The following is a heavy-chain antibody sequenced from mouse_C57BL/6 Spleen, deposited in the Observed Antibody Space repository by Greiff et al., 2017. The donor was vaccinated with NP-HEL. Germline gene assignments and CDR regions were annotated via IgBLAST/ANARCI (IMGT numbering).Heavy chain of an antibody. Sequence: QVQLQQPGAELVKPGASVKVSCKASGYTFTSYWMHWVKQRPGQGLEWIGRIHPSDSDTNYNQKFKGKATLTVDKSSSTAYMQLSSLTSEDSAVYYWAMGRFDYGAGFAYWGQGTLVTVSA. D-gene: IGHD1-1*01. J-gene: IGHJ3*01. CDR3: AMGRFDYGAGFAY. CDR1: GYTFTSYW. CDR2: IHPSDSDT. V-gene: IGHV1-74*01.